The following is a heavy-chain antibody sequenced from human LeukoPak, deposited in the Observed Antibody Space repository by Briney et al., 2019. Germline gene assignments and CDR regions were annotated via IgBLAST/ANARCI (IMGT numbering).Heavy chain of an antibody. V-gene: IGHV4-34*01. D-gene: IGHD3-16*01. CDR1: GGSCSGYY. Sequence: SETLSLTCAVYGGSCSGYYWRWIRQPPGKGLEWMGEINHSGSTNYNPSLKSRVTISVDTSKNQFSLKLSSVTAADTAVYYCARGPDYAYPENYYYGMDVWGQGTTVTVSS. CDR3: ARGPDYAYPENYYYGMDV. CDR2: INHSGST. J-gene: IGHJ6*02.